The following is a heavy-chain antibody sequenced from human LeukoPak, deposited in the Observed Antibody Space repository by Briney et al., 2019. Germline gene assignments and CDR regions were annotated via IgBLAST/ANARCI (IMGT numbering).Heavy chain of an antibody. CDR3: ATFLADGPGNEGDY. CDR2: IYTSGST. V-gene: IGHV4-61*02. CDR1: GGSISSGSYY. D-gene: IGHD3-10*01. J-gene: IGHJ4*02. Sequence: SETLSLTCTVSGGSISSGSYYWSWIRQPAGKGLEWIGRIYTSGSTNYNPSLKSRVTISVDTSKNQFSLKLSSVTAADTAVYYCATFLADGPGNEGDYWGQGTLVTVSS.